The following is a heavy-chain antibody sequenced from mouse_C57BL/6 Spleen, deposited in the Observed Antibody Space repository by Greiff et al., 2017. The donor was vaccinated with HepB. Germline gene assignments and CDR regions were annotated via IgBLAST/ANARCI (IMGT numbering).Heavy chain of an antibody. V-gene: IGHV1-69*01. CDR2: IDPSDSYT. D-gene: IGHD1-1*01. J-gene: IGHJ2*01. CDR1: GYTFTSYW. CDR3: ARWSPDYYGSSPDY. Sequence: QVQLKQPGAELVMPGASVKLSCKASGYTFTSYWMHWVKQRPGQGLEWIGEIDPSDSYTNYNQKFKGKSTLTVDKSSSTAYMQLSSLTSEDSAVYYCARWSPDYYGSSPDYWGQGTTLTVSS.